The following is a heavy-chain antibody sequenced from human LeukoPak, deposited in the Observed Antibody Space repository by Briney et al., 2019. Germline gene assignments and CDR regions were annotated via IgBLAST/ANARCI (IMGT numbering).Heavy chain of an antibody. D-gene: IGHD5-24*01. J-gene: IGHJ3*01. CDR3: AKEGDGYH. CDR1: GFTFSSYW. V-gene: IGHV3-74*03. Sequence: PGGSLRLSCVASGFTFSSYWMHWVRQAPGKGLVWVSRINSDGSSTKCADSVKGRFTISRDNSKNSLYLQMNSLRTEDTALYYCAKEGDGYHWGQGTMVTVSS. CDR2: INSDGSST.